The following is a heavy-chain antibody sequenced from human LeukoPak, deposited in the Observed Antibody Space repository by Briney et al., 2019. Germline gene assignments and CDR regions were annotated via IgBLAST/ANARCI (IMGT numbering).Heavy chain of an antibody. CDR3: ARGGLNYADASDI. CDR2: ISTDGSST. V-gene: IGHV3-74*01. J-gene: IGHJ3*02. CDR1: GFTFSSYW. Sequence: GGSLRLSCAASGFTFSSYWMHWVRQAPGKGLVWVSRISTDGSSTDYADSVRGRFTVSRDNAKNTLYLQVNSLRADDTAVYYCARGGLNYADASDIWGQGTMVTVSS. D-gene: IGHD4-11*01.